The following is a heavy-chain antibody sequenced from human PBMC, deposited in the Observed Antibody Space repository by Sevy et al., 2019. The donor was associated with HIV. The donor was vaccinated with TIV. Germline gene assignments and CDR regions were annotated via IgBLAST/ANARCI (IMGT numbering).Heavy chain of an antibody. Sequence: SETLSLTCAVYGGSFSGYYWSWIRQPPGKGLEWIGEINHSGSTNYNPSLKSRVTISVDTSKNQFSLKLSPVTAADTAVYYCARDDTSCSGGSCYPGVDYYYYYGMDVWGQGTTVTVSS. D-gene: IGHD2-15*01. J-gene: IGHJ6*02. V-gene: IGHV4-34*01. CDR3: ARDDTSCSGGSCYPGVDYYYYYGMDV. CDR1: GGSFSGYY. CDR2: INHSGST.